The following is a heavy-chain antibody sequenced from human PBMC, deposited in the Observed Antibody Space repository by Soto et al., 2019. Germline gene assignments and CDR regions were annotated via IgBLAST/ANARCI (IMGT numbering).Heavy chain of an antibody. V-gene: IGHV4-59*01. J-gene: IGHJ4*02. D-gene: IGHD3-22*01. CDR2: IYYTGST. CDR3: ARVDSSGSYFDS. Sequence: LTCTVSGGSISSYYWSWIRQPPGKGLEWIAYIYYTGSTNYNPSLKSRFTLSADTSKNQFSLKLSSVTAADTAMYYCARVDSSGSYFDSWGQGTLVTVSS. CDR1: GGSISSYY.